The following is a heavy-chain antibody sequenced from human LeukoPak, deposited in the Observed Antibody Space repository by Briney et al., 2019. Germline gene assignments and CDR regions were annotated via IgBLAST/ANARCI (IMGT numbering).Heavy chain of an antibody. CDR1: GFTFSSYS. J-gene: IGHJ4*02. CDR3: AKVLRWDSSGGIDY. Sequence: PGGSLRLSCAASGFTFSSYSMNWVRQAPGKGLEWVSYISSSSSTIYYADSVKGRFTISRDNAKNTLYLQMNSLRAEDTVVYYCAKVLRWDSSGGIDYWGQGTLVTVSS. CDR2: ISSSSSTI. D-gene: IGHD3-22*01. V-gene: IGHV3-48*01.